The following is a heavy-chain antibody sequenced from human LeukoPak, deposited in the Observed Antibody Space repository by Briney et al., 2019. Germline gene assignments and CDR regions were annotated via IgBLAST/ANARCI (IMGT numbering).Heavy chain of an antibody. CDR1: GFTFSSYA. V-gene: IGHV3-30-3*01. Sequence: GGSLRLSCAASGFTFSSYAMHWVRQAPGKGLEWVAVIPYDGSNKYYADSVRGRFTISRDNSKNTLYLQMNSLRAEDTAVYYCARAGSSGYYYLDYWGQGTLVTVSS. CDR2: IPYDGSNK. J-gene: IGHJ4*02. CDR3: ARAGSSGYYYLDY. D-gene: IGHD3-22*01.